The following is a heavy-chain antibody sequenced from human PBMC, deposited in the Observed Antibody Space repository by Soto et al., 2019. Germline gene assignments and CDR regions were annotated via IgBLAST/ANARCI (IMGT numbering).Heavy chain of an antibody. CDR3: ASLLGSTSCYGMDV. D-gene: IGHD1-26*01. CDR2: ISSSGSTI. CDR1: GFTFSDYY. J-gene: IGHJ6*02. Sequence: QVQLVESGGGLVKPGGSLRLSCAASGFTFSDYYMSWIRQAPGKGLEWVSYISSSGSTIYYADSVKGRFTISRDNAKNTLYLQMNSLRAEEMAVYYCASLLGSTSCYGMDVWGQVTTVTVSS. V-gene: IGHV3-11*01.